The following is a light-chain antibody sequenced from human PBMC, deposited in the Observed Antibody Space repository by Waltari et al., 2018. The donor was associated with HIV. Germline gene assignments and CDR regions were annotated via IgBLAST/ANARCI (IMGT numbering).Light chain of an antibody. Sequence: GQTATITCSGQNLGNKYASWYQQRPGQSPLLVIYQDTKRPSGIPERFSGSNSGNTVTLTISGTQAIDEADYYCQAWDSDTYVFGTGTKVTVL. J-gene: IGLJ1*01. V-gene: IGLV3-1*01. CDR1: NLGNKY. CDR2: QDT. CDR3: QAWDSDTYV.